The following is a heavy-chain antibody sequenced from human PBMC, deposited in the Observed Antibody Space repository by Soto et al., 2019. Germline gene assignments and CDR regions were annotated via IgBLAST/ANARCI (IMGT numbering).Heavy chain of an antibody. CDR2: INSDGSST. D-gene: IGHD3-3*01. CDR3: ARLLDLAIFGVVDDY. J-gene: IGHJ4*02. CDR1: GFTFSNYW. V-gene: IGHV3-74*01. Sequence: EVQLVESGGGLVQPGGSLRLSCAASGFTFSNYWMHWVRQAPGKGLVWVSRINSDGSSTSYAESVKGRFTISRDNAKNTLYLQMNSLRDEDTAVYYCARLLDLAIFGVVDDYWGQGTLVTVSS.